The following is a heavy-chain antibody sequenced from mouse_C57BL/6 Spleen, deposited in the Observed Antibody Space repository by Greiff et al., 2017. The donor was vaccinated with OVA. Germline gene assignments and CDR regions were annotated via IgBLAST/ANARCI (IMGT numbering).Heavy chain of an antibody. V-gene: IGHV2-6-1*01. CDR3: ARHDGYYEAMDY. D-gene: IGHD2-3*01. J-gene: IGHJ4*01. CDR2: IWSDGST. Sequence: VQLQQSGPGLVAPSQSLSIICTVSGFSLTSYGVHWVRQPPGKGLEWLVVIWSDGSTTYNSALKSRLSISKDNSKSQVFLKMNSLQTDDTAMYYCARHDGYYEAMDYWGQGTSVTVSS. CDR1: GFSLTSYG.